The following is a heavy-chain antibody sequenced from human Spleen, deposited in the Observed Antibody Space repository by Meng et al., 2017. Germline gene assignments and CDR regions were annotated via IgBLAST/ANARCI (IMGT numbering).Heavy chain of an antibody. CDR2: INPKIGDT. Sequence: HVLLVRSGSQVMRRGASCKVSSKASGSTFPANWLHGVRRAPVQGLEWMGRINPKIGDTHYAQRFQGRVTMTGDTSISTAYMELSGLRSDDTAMYYCARDEDISAAGKLFGDYWGQGTLVTVSS. CDR1: GSTFPANW. V-gene: IGHV1-2*06. D-gene: IGHD6-13*01. CDR3: ARDEDISAAGKLFGDY. J-gene: IGHJ4*02.